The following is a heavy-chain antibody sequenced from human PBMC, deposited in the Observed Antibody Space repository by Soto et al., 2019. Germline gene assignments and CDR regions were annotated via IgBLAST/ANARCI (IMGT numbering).Heavy chain of an antibody. CDR2: FDPEDGET. Sequence: ASVKVSCKVSGYTLTELSMHWVRQAPGKGLEWMGGFDPEDGETIYAQKFQGRVTMTEDTSTDTAYMELSSLISEDTAVYYCAAAYLPGIEPLFDPWGQGTLVTVSS. D-gene: IGHD6-13*01. CDR3: AAAYLPGIEPLFDP. V-gene: IGHV1-24*01. J-gene: IGHJ5*02. CDR1: GYTLTELS.